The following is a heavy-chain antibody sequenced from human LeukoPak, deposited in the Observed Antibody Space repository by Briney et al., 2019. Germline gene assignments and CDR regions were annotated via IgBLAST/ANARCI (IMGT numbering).Heavy chain of an antibody. V-gene: IGHV4-39*07. CDR3: AGGELLLDAFDI. D-gene: IGHD1-26*01. Sequence: SETLSLTCTVSGGSISTSNYFWGWIRQPPGKGLEWIGSIYHSGSSYYNPSLNSRVTISVDTSKNQFSLKLSSVTAADTAVYYCAGGELLLDAFDIWGQGTMVTVSS. CDR2: IYHSGSS. J-gene: IGHJ3*02. CDR1: GGSISTSNYF.